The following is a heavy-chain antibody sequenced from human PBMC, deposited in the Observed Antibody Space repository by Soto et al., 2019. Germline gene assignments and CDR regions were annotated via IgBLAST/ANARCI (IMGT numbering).Heavy chain of an antibody. V-gene: IGHV1-69*01. Sequence: QVQLVQSGAEVQKPGSSVKVSCKASGGTFSSYAISWVRQVPGQGLEWMGGIIPIFGTANYAQKFQGRVTITADESTSTAYMELSSLRSEDTAVYYCARVYVDTYGMDVWGQGTTVTVSS. J-gene: IGHJ6*02. CDR2: IIPIFGTA. D-gene: IGHD5-18*01. CDR3: ARVYVDTYGMDV. CDR1: GGTFSSYA.